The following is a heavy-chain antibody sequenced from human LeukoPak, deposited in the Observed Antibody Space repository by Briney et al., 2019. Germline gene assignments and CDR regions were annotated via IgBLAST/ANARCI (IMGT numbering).Heavy chain of an antibody. CDR1: GGSFSGYY. J-gene: IGHJ5*02. CDR3: ARARIRVTTPWFDP. V-gene: IGHV4-34*01. CDR2: INHSGST. D-gene: IGHD4-17*01. Sequence: SETLSLTCAVYGGSFSGYYWSWIRQPPGKGLEWIGEINHSGSTNYNPSLKSRVTISVDTSKNQFSLKLSSVTAADTAVYYCARARIRVTTPWFDPWGQGTLVTVSS.